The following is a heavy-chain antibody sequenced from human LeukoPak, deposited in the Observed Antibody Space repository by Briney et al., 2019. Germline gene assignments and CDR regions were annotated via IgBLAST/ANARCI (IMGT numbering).Heavy chain of an antibody. Sequence: GGSLRLSCAASGFTFSGYSMNWVRQAPGKGLEWVSSISSGSSCMYYPDSVKGRFTISRDNPKNSLYLQMNSLRAEDTAVYYCARGTGRFDYWGQGTLVTVSS. J-gene: IGHJ4*02. CDR2: ISSGSSCM. CDR1: GFTFSGYS. D-gene: IGHD1-1*01. V-gene: IGHV3-21*01. CDR3: ARGTGRFDY.